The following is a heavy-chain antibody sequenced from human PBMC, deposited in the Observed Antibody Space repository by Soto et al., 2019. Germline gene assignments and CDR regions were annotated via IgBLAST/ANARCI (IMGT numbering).Heavy chain of an antibody. D-gene: IGHD6-13*01. J-gene: IGHJ4*02. CDR1: GGSISSGGYY. CDR3: AREVAAAGRVDY. Sequence: SETLSLTCTVSGGSISSGGYYWSWIRQHPGKGLEWIGYIYYSGSNYYNPSLKSRVTISVDTSKNQFSLKLSSVTAADTAVYYCAREVAAAGRVDYWGQGTLVTVSS. CDR2: IYYSGSN. V-gene: IGHV4-31*03.